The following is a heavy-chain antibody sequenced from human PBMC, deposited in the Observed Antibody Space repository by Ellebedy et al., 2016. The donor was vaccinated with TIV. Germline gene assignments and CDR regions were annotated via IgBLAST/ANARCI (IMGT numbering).Heavy chain of an antibody. J-gene: IGHJ5*02. CDR3: ARDRGDYSISGP. D-gene: IGHD4-11*01. CDR1: GFTFGRYW. V-gene: IGHV3-74*01. Sequence: GESLKISXVASGFTFGRYWMHWVRQAPGNKLVWVSRIKSDGSGTTYADSAKGRFTTSRDNARNTLYLQMNSLRGEDTAVYFCARDRGDYSISGPWGQGTLVTVSS. CDR2: IKSDGSGT.